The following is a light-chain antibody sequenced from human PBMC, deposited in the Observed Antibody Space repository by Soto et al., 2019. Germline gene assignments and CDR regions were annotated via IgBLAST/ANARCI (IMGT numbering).Light chain of an antibody. V-gene: IGKV1-5*01. J-gene: IGKJ1*01. CDR1: QSISSW. CDR3: QQYNSYPWT. CDR2: DAS. Sequence: DIPLTQSPSTLSASLSARVTIXSRASQSISSWLAWYQQKPGKAPKLLIYDASSLESGVPSRFSGSGSGTEFTLTITSLQPDDFATYYCQQYNSYPWTFGQGTKVDNK.